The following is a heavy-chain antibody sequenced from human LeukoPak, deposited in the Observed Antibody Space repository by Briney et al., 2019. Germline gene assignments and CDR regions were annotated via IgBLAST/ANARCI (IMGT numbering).Heavy chain of an antibody. D-gene: IGHD4-17*01. CDR2: INDSGSD. CDR1: GGSFSAYY. J-gene: IGHJ4*02. V-gene: IGHV4-34*01. CDR3: ARGQGTVTTH. Sequence: SETLSLTCAVSGGSFSAYYWTWIRQPPGKGLEWIGEINDSGSDNYNPSSKSRVTISIDTSKNQFSLKLSSVTPADTAVYYCARGQGTVTTHWGQGTLVTVSS.